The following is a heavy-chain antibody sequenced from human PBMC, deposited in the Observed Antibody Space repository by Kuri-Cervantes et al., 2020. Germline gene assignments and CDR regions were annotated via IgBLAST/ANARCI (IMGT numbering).Heavy chain of an antibody. J-gene: IGHJ4*02. V-gene: IGHV4-34*01. Sequence: GSLRLSCAVYGGSFSGYHWSWIRQPPGKGLEWIGEINHSGSTNHNPSLKSRVIISVDTSKNQFSLKLNSVTAADTAVYYCARHGGESTLNHFDYWGQGTLVTVSS. CDR2: INHSGST. CDR3: ARHGGESTLNHFDY. D-gene: IGHD3-16*01. CDR1: GGSFSGYH.